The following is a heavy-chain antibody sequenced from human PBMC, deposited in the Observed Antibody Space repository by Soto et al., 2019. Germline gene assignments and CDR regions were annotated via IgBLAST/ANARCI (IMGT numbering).Heavy chain of an antibody. CDR2: IYVGGTT. D-gene: IGHD3-3*01. CDR3: PRHRCNSGYYLVFDS. CDR1: DGSIGAYY. Sequence: PSETLSLTCTVSDGSIGAYYWSWLRQPPGKALEWIGYIYVGGTTNYNPSLKSRATLSVDRSKNQFSLKLSSVTAADTAVYYCPRHRCNSGYYLVFDSWGQGTLVTVSS. J-gene: IGHJ4*02. V-gene: IGHV4-59*08.